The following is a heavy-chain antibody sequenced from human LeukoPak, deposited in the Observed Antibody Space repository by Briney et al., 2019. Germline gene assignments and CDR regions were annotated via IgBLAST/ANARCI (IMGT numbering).Heavy chain of an antibody. Sequence: SETLSLTCTVSGGSISSSSYYWSWIRQPAGKGLEWIGHIHTSGNTNYNPSLKSRVTMSVDTSKNQFSLKLSSVTAADTAVYYCARKVYGDSWYMDVWGKGTTVTVSS. CDR3: ARKVYGDSWYMDV. CDR2: IHTSGNT. D-gene: IGHD4-17*01. J-gene: IGHJ6*03. V-gene: IGHV4-61*09. CDR1: GGSISSSSYY.